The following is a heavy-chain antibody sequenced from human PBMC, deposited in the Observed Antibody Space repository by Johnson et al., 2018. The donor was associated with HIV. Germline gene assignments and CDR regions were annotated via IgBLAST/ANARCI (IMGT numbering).Heavy chain of an antibody. Sequence: QVQLVESGGGLVQPGRSLRLSCAASGFTFSNYPMHWVRQAPGKGLEWVAVVSYDGSNKYYADSVKGRFTISRDNSRDTVHLQMNSLRSEDTAVYYCASRGREIVAAGILGAFDIWGQGTMVTVSS. V-gene: IGHV3-30*14. CDR1: GFTFSNYP. CDR2: VSYDGSNK. J-gene: IGHJ3*02. CDR3: ASRGREIVAAGILGAFDI. D-gene: IGHD6-13*01.